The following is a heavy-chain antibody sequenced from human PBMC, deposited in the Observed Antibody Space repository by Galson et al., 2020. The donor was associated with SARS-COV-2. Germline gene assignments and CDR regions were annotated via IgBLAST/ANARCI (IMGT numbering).Heavy chain of an antibody. CDR3: ASLGGGTFYNFDY. V-gene: IGHV3-48*02. Sequence: GESLKISCAASGFTFSSYSMNWVRQAPGQGLEWISYISSGSDSIYYGDSVKGRFAISRDNAKNSVYLQMNSLRDEDTAVYYCASLGGGTFYNFDYWGQGTLVTVSS. CDR2: ISSGSDSI. D-gene: IGHD1-26*01. CDR1: GFTFSSYS. J-gene: IGHJ4*02.